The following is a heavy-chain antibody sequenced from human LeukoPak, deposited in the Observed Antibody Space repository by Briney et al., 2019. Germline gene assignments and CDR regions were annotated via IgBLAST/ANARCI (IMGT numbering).Heavy chain of an antibody. V-gene: IGHV5-51*01. Sequence: GESLKISCKGSGYSFTSYWIGWVRQMPGKGLAWMGIIYPGHSDTRYSPSFQGQVTISADKSNSTAYLQWSSLKASDTAMYYCAIGLGYCSGGNCYSGFGFDCWGQGTLVTVSS. D-gene: IGHD2-15*01. CDR1: GYSFTSYW. J-gene: IGHJ4*02. CDR3: AIGLGYCSGGNCYSGFGFDC. CDR2: IYPGHSDT.